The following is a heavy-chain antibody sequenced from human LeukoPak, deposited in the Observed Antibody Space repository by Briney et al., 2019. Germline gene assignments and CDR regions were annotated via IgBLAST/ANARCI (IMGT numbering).Heavy chain of an antibody. V-gene: IGHV4-59*08. CDR2: IYHSGST. D-gene: IGHD3-3*01. Sequence: SETLSLTRTVSGGSISSYYWSWIRQPPGKGLEWIGHIYHSGSTNYNPSLKSRVTISVDTSKNQFSLKLSSVTAADTAVYYCARQRSLEWYFDYWGQGTLVTVSS. CDR3: ARQRSLEWYFDY. CDR1: GGSISSYY. J-gene: IGHJ4*02.